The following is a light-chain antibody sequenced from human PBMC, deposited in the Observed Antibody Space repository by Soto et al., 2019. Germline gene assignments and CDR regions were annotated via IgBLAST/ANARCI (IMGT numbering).Light chain of an antibody. CDR2: ENN. CDR1: SGSIATNS. V-gene: IGLV6-57*01. Sequence: NFMLTQPHSVSESPGRTVTISCTRSSGSIATNSVQWYQQRPGSSPTTMIYENNQRPSGVPDRFSGSIDISSNSASLTISGLKTEDEAEYYCQSYDSNSVVFGGGTKLTVL. CDR3: QSYDSNSVV. J-gene: IGLJ2*01.